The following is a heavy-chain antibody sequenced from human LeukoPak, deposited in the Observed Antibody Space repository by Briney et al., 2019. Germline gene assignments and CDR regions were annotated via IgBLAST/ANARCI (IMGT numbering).Heavy chain of an antibody. CDR2: IKQDGSEK. D-gene: IGHD6-19*01. CDR1: GFTFSRYW. J-gene: IGHJ4*02. Sequence: PGGSLRLSYAVSGFTFSRYWMNWVRQTPGKGLEWVADIKQDGSEKYYVDSVKGLFTISRDNAKNSLYLQMNSLRADDTAVYYCATGLYSSGWYPVDYWGQGTLVTVSS. CDR3: ATGLYSSGWYPVDY. V-gene: IGHV3-7*01.